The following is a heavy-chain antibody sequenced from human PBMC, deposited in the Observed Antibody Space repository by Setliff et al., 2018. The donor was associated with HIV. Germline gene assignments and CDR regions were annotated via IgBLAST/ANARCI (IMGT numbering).Heavy chain of an antibody. J-gene: IGHJ6*03. D-gene: IGHD3-22*01. V-gene: IGHV4-61*02. CDR1: GGSLSSGSYY. CDR2: IYTSGST. CDR3: ARETYYYDNPQYYYYMDV. Sequence: LSLTCTVSGGSLSSGSYYWSWIRQPAGKGLEWTGRIYTSGSTNYNPSLKSRVTISVDTSKNQFSLKLRSVTAADTAVYYCARETYYYDNPQYYYYMDVWGKGTTVTVSS.